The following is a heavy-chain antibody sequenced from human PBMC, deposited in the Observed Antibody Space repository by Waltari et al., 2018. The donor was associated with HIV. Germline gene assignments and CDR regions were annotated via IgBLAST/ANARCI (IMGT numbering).Heavy chain of an antibody. Sequence: QVQLVESGGGVVQPGGSLSLSCAASGFTFTTYAMRWVRQDPGKGLGWVAFVRYDGSNKYYSDSVKGRFTISRENSKNTLYLQMNSLRADDTAVYYCARDPSPPILYDILTGYYFDYWGQGTLVTVSS. CDR1: GFTFTTYA. J-gene: IGHJ4*02. V-gene: IGHV3-30*02. CDR3: ARDPSPPILYDILTGYYFDY. D-gene: IGHD3-9*01. CDR2: VRYDGSNK.